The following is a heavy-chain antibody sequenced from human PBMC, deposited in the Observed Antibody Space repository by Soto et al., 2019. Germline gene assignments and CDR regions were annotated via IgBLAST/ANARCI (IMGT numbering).Heavy chain of an antibody. CDR2: IYYSGST. Sequence: SETLSLTCTVSGGSISSYYWSWIRQPPGKGLEWIGYIYYSGSTNYNPSPKSRVTISVDKSKNQFSLKLSSVTAADTAVYYCASMVRGVIIMFFDYWGQGTLVTVSS. D-gene: IGHD3-10*01. CDR1: GGSISSYY. J-gene: IGHJ4*02. CDR3: ASMVRGVIIMFFDY. V-gene: IGHV4-59*12.